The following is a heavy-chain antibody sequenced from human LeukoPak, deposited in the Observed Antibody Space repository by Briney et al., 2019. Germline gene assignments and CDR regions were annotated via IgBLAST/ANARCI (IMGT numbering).Heavy chain of an antibody. J-gene: IGHJ6*03. Sequence: SETLSLTWTVSGGSIPSGDYYWSWIRQPPGKGLERIGYIYYTGSTYYNPSLKSRVTISVDTSKNQFSLKLSSVTAADTAVYYCARDHYCSSTSCPDYYYYYYMDVWGKGTTVTVSS. CDR1: GGSIPSGDYY. D-gene: IGHD2-2*01. CDR2: IYYTGST. V-gene: IGHV4-30-4*08. CDR3: ARDHYCSSTSCPDYYYYYYMDV.